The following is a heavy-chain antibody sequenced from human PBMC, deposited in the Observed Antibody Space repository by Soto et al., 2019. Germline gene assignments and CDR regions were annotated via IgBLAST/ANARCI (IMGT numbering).Heavy chain of an antibody. D-gene: IGHD1-20*01. CDR3: ARWEWNNWNDAVDYYYYGMDV. V-gene: IGHV3-74*01. Sequence: EVQLVESGGGLVQPGGSLRLSCAASGFTFSSYWMHWVRQAPGKGLVWVSRINSDGSSTSYADSVKGRFTISRDNAKNTLYLQMNSLRAEDTAVYYCARWEWNNWNDAVDYYYYGMDVWGQGTTVTVSS. J-gene: IGHJ6*02. CDR1: GFTFSSYW. CDR2: INSDGSST.